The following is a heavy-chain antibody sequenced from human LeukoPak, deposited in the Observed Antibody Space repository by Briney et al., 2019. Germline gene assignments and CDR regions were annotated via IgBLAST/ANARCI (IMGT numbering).Heavy chain of an antibody. Sequence: GGSLRLSCAASGFTFSSYGMSWVRQAPGKGLEWVSGISGSGGSTYYADSVKGRFTISRDNSKNTLYLQMSSLRAEDTAVYYCAKTGSDYASGSYAYWGQGTLVTVSS. CDR1: GFTFSSYG. V-gene: IGHV3-23*01. D-gene: IGHD3-10*01. CDR3: AKTGSDYASGSYAY. CDR2: ISGSGGST. J-gene: IGHJ4*02.